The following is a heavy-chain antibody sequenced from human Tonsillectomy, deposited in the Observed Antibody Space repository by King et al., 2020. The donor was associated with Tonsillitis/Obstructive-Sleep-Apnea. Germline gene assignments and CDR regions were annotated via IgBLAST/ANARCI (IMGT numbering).Heavy chain of an antibody. D-gene: IGHD2-8*01. Sequence: VQLQQWGAGLLKPSETLSLTCAVYGGSFCGYYWSWIRQPPGKGLEWIGEINHSGSTNYNPSLKSRVTISVDTSKNQFSLKLSSVTAADTAVYYCARGLYCTNGVCYSLDYWGQGTLVTVSS. CDR3: ARGLYCTNGVCYSLDY. V-gene: IGHV4-34*01. J-gene: IGHJ4*02. CDR1: GGSFCGYY. CDR2: INHSGST.